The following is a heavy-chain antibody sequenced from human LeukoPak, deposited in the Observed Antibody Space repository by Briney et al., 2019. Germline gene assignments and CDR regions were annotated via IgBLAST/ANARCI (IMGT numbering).Heavy chain of an antibody. J-gene: IGHJ4*02. CDR1: GGSFSGHY. CDR2: STHSGST. V-gene: IGHV4-34*01. D-gene: IGHD2-2*01. Sequence: SETLSLTCAVYGGSFSGHYWTWIRQAPGKGLEWIGESTHSGSTNYNPSLKSRVTISVDTSKNQFSLKLTSVTAADTAVYHCARGRTGAAALDFWGPGTLVTVSS. CDR3: ARGRTGAAALDF.